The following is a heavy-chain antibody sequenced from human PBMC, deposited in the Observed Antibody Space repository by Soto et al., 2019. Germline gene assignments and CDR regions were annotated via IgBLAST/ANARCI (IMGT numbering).Heavy chain of an antibody. D-gene: IGHD5-12*01. CDR1: GFTFSSYA. J-gene: IGHJ6*02. Sequence: QGQLVESGGGVVQPGRSLRLSCAASGFTFSSYAMHWVRQAPGKGLEWVAVISYDGSNKYYADSEKGRFTISRDNSKNTLYLPMNSLRAEDTSVYYCARDYYRFNSGYGFSMDVWGQGTTVTVSS. V-gene: IGHV3-30-3*01. CDR2: ISYDGSNK. CDR3: ARDYYRFNSGYGFSMDV.